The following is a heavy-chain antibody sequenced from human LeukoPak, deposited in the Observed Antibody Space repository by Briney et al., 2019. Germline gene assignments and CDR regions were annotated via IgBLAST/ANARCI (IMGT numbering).Heavy chain of an antibody. D-gene: IGHD6-13*01. CDR3: ARVRSRYGSSWLYY. V-gene: IGHV4-34*01. Sequence: PSETLSLTCAVYGGSFSGYYWSWIRQPPGKGLEWIGEINHSGSTNYNPSLKSRVTISVDTSKNQFSLKLSSVTAADTAVYYCARVRSRYGSSWLYYWGQGTLVTVSS. CDR1: GGSFSGYY. CDR2: INHSGST. J-gene: IGHJ4*02.